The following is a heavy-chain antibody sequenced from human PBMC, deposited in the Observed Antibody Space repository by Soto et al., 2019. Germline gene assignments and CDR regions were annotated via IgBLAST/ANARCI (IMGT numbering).Heavy chain of an antibody. CDR1: GYTCTVHY. D-gene: IGHD3-10*01. CDR3: GRGRSGQLVVFY. CDR2: IGPASGDT. J-gene: IGHJ4*02. Sequence: ASVKVSCKASGYTCTVHYIHCVLQAPGQGPEWMGEIGPASGDTRYAQKFQGRVTMTRDTSITTVYMELNNLSPDDTAVYYCGRGRSGQLVVFYWGQGTPVTVSS. V-gene: IGHV1-2*02.